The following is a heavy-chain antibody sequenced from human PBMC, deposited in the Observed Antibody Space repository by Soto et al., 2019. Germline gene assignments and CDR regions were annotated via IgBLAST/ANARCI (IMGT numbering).Heavy chain of an antibody. J-gene: IGHJ4*02. CDR2: ISSSSSTI. CDR3: ARGLYYYDSRGYWGY. CDR1: GFTFSSYS. Sequence: GGSLRLSCAASGFTFSSYSMNWARQAPGKGLEWVSYISSSSSTIYYADSVKGRFTISRDNAKNSLYLQMNSLRDEDTAVYYCARGLYYYDSRGYWGYWGQGTLVTVSS. D-gene: IGHD3-22*01. V-gene: IGHV3-48*02.